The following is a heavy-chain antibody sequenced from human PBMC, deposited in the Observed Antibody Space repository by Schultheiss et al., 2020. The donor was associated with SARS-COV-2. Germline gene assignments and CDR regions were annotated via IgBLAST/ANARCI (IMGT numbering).Heavy chain of an antibody. CDR1: GFTFSSYA. CDR2: ISYDGSNK. D-gene: IGHD2-21*02. Sequence: GGSLRLSCAASGFTFSSYAMHWVRQAPGKGLEWVAVISYDGSNKYYADSVKGRFTISRDNSKNTLYLQMNSLRAEDTAVYYCVVTAIQFDYWGQGTLVTVSS. CDR3: VVTAIQFDY. V-gene: IGHV3-30-3*01. J-gene: IGHJ4*02.